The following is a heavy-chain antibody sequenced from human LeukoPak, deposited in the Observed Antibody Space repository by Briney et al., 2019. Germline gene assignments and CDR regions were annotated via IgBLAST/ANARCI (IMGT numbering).Heavy chain of an antibody. Sequence: GGSLRLSCAASGFTFSSYSMNWVRQAPGKGLEWVSSISSSSSYIYYADSVKGRFTISRDNAKNSLYLQMNSLRAEDTPVYYCARTNYYDSSGYSEDNWFDPWGQGTLVTVSS. CDR2: ISSSSSYI. V-gene: IGHV3-21*01. J-gene: IGHJ5*02. CDR3: ARTNYYDSSGYSEDNWFDP. CDR1: GFTFSSYS. D-gene: IGHD3-22*01.